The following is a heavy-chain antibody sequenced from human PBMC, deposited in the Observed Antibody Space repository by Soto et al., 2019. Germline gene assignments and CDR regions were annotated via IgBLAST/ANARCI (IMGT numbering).Heavy chain of an antibody. V-gene: IGHV3-48*02. CDR2: ISSGSSTI. J-gene: IGHJ4*02. Sequence: EVQLVESGGGLVQPGGSLRLSCAVSGFTFSSYSMNWVRKAPGKGLGWVSYISSGSSTIYYADSGKGRFTISRDKAKNALYLQMNSLRDEDTAVYYCARETRYYGSGSYYNVPFDYWGQGTLVTVSS. CDR3: ARETRYYGSGSYYNVPFDY. CDR1: GFTFSSYS. D-gene: IGHD3-10*01.